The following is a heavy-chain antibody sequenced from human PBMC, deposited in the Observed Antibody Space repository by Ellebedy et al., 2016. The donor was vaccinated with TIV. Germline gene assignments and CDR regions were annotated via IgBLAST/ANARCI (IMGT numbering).Heavy chain of an antibody. CDR1: GFTVSSNY. CDR2: IYSDATT. V-gene: IGHV3-66*01. Sequence: GGSLRLSCAASGFTVSSNYMSWVRQAPGKGLAWVSVIYSDATTYYADSVKGRFTISRDNSKNTLYLQMNSLRAEDTAVYYCARDGPTSIAAADCYYGMDVWGQGITVTVSS. CDR3: ARDGPTSIAAADCYYGMDV. D-gene: IGHD6-13*01. J-gene: IGHJ6*02.